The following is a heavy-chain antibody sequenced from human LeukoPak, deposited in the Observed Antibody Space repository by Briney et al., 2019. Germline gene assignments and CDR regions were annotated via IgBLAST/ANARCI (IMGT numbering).Heavy chain of an antibody. CDR2: INPNSGGT. D-gene: IGHD6-19*01. CDR3: ARRYTSGYPFDS. CDR1: GYIFSAYY. J-gene: IGHJ4*02. Sequence: ASVKVSCKASGYIFSAYYMHWVRQAPGQGLEWLGWINPNSGGTNYAQKFQGRVTMTRDTSISTAYMDLSRLTSDDTAVYYCARRYTSGYPFDSWGQGTPVTVSS. V-gene: IGHV1-2*02.